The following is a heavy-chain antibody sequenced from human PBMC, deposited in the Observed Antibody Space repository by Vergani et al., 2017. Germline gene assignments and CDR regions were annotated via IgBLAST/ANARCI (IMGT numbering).Heavy chain of an antibody. CDR2: IIPIFGTA. CDR3: ARDLLLGDYYYYYGMDV. J-gene: IGHJ6*02. CDR1: GGTFSSYA. Sequence: QVQLVQSGAEVKKPGSSVKVSCKASGGTFSSYAISWVRQAPGQGLEWMGGIIPIFGTANYAQKFQGRVTITADESTSTAYMELSSLRSEDTAVYYCARDLLLGDYYYYYGMDVWGQGTTVTVSS. V-gene: IGHV1-69*12.